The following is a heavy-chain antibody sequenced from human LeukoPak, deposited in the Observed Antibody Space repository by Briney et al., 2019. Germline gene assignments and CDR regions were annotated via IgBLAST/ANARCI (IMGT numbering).Heavy chain of an antibody. Sequence: GGSLRLSCAASGFTFRDFYMSWIRQAPGKALEWVSYISRRGESVSYADSVKGRFTISRDNAKNSLYLQMNSLRAEDTAIYYCTRVGYIDEGIDYWGQGTLVTVSS. V-gene: IGHV3-11*04. CDR3: TRVGYIDEGIDY. CDR1: GFTFRDFY. J-gene: IGHJ4*02. D-gene: IGHD5-24*01. CDR2: ISRRGESV.